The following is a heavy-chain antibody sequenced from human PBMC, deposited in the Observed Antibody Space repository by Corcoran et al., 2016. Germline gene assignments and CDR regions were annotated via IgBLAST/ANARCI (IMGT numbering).Heavy chain of an antibody. D-gene: IGHD3-22*01. CDR3: AGSRGYYYDSSGYALDY. V-gene: IGHV1-2*04. Sequence: QVQLVQSGAEVKKPGASVKVSCKASGYTFTGYYMHWVRQAPGQGLEWMGWINPNSGGTNYAQKFQGWVTMTRDTSISPAYMELSRLRSDDTAVYYCAGSRGYYYDSSGYALDYWGQGTLVTVSS. CDR2: INPNSGGT. J-gene: IGHJ4*02. CDR1: GYTFTGYY.